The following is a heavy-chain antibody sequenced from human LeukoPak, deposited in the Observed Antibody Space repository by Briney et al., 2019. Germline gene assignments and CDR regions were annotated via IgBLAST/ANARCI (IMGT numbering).Heavy chain of an antibody. V-gene: IGHV3-20*04. Sequence: PGGSLRLSCAASGFTFDDYGMSWVRQAPGKGLEWVSGINWNGGSTGYPDSVKGPFPISRDNAKNSLYLQMNSLRAEDTALYYCARDRYSSSSFDYWGQGTLVTVSS. J-gene: IGHJ4*02. CDR2: INWNGGST. D-gene: IGHD6-6*01. CDR3: ARDRYSSSSFDY. CDR1: GFTFDDYG.